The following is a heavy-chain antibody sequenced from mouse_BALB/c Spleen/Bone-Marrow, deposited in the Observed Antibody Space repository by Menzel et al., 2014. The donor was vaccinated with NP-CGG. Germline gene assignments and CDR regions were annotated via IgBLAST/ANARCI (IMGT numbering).Heavy chain of an antibody. CDR2: IRNKAKGYTT. CDR3: ARDENVGIYWYFDV. J-gene: IGHJ1*01. V-gene: IGHV7-3*02. Sequence: EVMLVESGGGSVRPGGSLRLLCATSGFTFTDYYMSWVRQPPGKALEWLGFIRNKAKGYTTDYSASVKGRFTISRDNSQRILYLQMNTLRAEDSATYYCARDENVGIYWYFDVWGAGTTVIVSS. CDR1: GFTFTDYY.